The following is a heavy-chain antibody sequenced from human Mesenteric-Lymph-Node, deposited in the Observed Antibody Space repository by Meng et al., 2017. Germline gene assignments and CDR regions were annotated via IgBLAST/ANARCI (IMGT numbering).Heavy chain of an antibody. Sequence: SETLSLTCTVSGGSISSGSYYWSWIRHPAGKGLEWIGRIYTSGSTNYNPSLKSPVTISVDTSKNQFTLKLSSVTAADTAVYYCARDRLSSSWFLGTYFDYWGQGTLVTVSS. CDR2: IYTSGST. D-gene: IGHD6-13*01. CDR3: ARDRLSSSWFLGTYFDY. J-gene: IGHJ4*02. V-gene: IGHV4-61*02. CDR1: GGSISSGSYY.